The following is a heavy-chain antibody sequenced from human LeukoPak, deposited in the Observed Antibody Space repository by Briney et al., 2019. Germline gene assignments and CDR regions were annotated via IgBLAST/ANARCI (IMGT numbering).Heavy chain of an antibody. Sequence: TLSLTCTVSGGSISSGSYYWSWIRQPAGKGLELIGRIYTSGSTNYNPSLKSRVTISVDKSKNQFSLKLSSVTAADTAVYYCARASLAARLYYSSYMDVWGKGTTVTVSS. CDR1: GGSISSGSYY. V-gene: IGHV4-61*02. D-gene: IGHD6-6*01. CDR3: ARASLAARLYYSSYMDV. J-gene: IGHJ6*03. CDR2: IYTSGST.